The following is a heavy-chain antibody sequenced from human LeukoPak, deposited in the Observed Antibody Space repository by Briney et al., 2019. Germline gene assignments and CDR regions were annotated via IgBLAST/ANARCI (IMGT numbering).Heavy chain of an antibody. CDR2: IYSGSST. D-gene: IGHD6-13*01. Sequence: GGSLRLSCTASGFTVSNNYMNWVRQAPGKGLEWVSVIYSGSSTYYADSVKGRFTISRDNSKNTLYLQMNSLRAEDTAAYYCVRADFRGSSWDFAYWGRGALVTVSS. J-gene: IGHJ4*02. V-gene: IGHV3-66*01. CDR1: GFTVSNNY. CDR3: VRADFRGSSWDFAY.